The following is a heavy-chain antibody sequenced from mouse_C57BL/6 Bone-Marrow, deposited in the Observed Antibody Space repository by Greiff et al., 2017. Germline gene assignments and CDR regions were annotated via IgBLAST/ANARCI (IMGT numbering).Heavy chain of an antibody. D-gene: IGHD1-1*01. CDR3: ARDYYGSRGFAY. CDR2: IYPSDSET. V-gene: IGHV1-61*01. CDR1: GYTFTSYW. Sequence: QVQLQQPGAELVRPGSSVKLSCKASGYTFTSYWMDWVKQRPGQGLEWIGNIYPSDSETHYNQKFKDKATVTVDKSTSTAYMQLSSLTSEDSAVYYCARDYYGSRGFAYWGQGTLVTVSA. J-gene: IGHJ3*01.